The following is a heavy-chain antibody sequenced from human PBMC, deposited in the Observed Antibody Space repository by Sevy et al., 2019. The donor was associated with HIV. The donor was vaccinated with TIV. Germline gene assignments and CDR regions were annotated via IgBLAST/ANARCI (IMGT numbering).Heavy chain of an antibody. CDR3: ARGGGYYISGSL. V-gene: IGHV4-59*01. CDR2: IYYSGST. Sequence: SETLSLTCSVSGGSISYYSWSWIRQPPGKGLEWIGYIYYSGSTNYNPSLKSRVTMSIDTSKNQFSLNLSSVTAADTAVYYCARGGGYYISGSLWGQGTLVTVSS. D-gene: IGHD3-10*01. CDR1: GGSISYYS. J-gene: IGHJ4*02.